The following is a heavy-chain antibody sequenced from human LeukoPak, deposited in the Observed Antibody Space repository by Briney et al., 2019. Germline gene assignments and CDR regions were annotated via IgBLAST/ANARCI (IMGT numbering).Heavy chain of an antibody. CDR3: ARGRRAVGAFDI. CDR2: IYYSGST. Sequence: PSETLSLTCTVSGGSISSYYWSWIRQPPGKGLEWIGYIYYSGSTNYNPSLKSRVTISVDTSKNQFSLKLSSVTAADTAVYYCARGRRAVGAFDIWGQGTMVTVSS. D-gene: IGHD3-3*01. V-gene: IGHV4-59*01. CDR1: GGSISSYY. J-gene: IGHJ3*02.